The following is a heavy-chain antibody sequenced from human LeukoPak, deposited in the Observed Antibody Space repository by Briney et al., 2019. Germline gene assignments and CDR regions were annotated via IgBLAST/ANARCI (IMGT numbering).Heavy chain of an antibody. V-gene: IGHV3-49*03. CDR1: GFTFGDYA. D-gene: IGHD5-18*01. CDR3: TKYSGRIDY. J-gene: IGHJ4*02. CDR2: ISGKAYGGTT. Sequence: GGSLRLSCTSSGFTFGDYAMSWFRQAPGKGLEWVAFISGKAYGGTTEYAASVKGRFIISRDDSKSIAYLQMNSLKTEDTAVYYCTKYSGRIDYWGQGTLVTVSS.